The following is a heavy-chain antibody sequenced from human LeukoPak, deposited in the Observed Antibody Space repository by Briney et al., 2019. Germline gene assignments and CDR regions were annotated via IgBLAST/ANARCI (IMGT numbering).Heavy chain of an antibody. D-gene: IGHD6-13*01. CDR2: MNPNSGNT. CDR1: GYTFTSYD. Sequence: ASVKVSCKASGYTFTSYDINWVRQATGQGLEWMGWMNPNSGNTGYAQKFQGRVTMTRNTSISTAYMELSSPRSEDTAVYYCARHSSSWYYYYYYGMDVWGQGTTVTVSS. CDR3: ARHSSSWYYYYYYGMDV. V-gene: IGHV1-8*01. J-gene: IGHJ6*02.